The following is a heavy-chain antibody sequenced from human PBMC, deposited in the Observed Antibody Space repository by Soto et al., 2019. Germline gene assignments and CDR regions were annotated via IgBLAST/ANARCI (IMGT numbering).Heavy chain of an antibody. D-gene: IGHD2-15*01. J-gene: IGHJ5*02. CDR3: AKGGGGSGGSGTNWFDP. CDR1: GFTFSSYA. V-gene: IGHV3-23*01. CDR2: ISGSGGRT. Sequence: EVQLLESGGGLVQPGGSLRLSCAASGFTFSSYAMSWVRQAPGKGLEWVSAISGSGGRTYYADSVKGRFTISRDNSKNTLDLQMNSLRAEDTAVYYCAKGGGGSGGSGTNWFDPWGQGTLVTVSS.